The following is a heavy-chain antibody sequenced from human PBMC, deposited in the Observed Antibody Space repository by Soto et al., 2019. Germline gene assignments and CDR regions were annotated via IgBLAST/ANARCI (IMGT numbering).Heavy chain of an antibody. CDR3: SRGILV. Sequence: QVQLQESGPGLVKPSQTLSLTCTVSGGSMNSGGYCWNWIRQHPGEGLEWIGCISYGGTTSYNPSLKSRLTISVDTSKNQFSLMLNSVTAADTAVYYCSRGILVWGQGTFITVSS. V-gene: IGHV4-31*03. CDR1: GGSMNSGGYC. CDR2: ISYGGTT. J-gene: IGHJ4*02. D-gene: IGHD2-15*01.